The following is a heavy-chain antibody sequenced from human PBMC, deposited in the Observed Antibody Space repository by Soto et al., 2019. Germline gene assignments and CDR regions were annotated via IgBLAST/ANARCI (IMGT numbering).Heavy chain of an antibody. D-gene: IGHD3-10*02. CDR3: ARRYVSAFDI. J-gene: IGHJ3*02. V-gene: IGHV4-59*01. CDR2: TYYSGST. CDR1: GGSISRSY. Sequence: QVQLQESGPGLVKPSETLSLTCTVSGGSISRSYWSWIRQPAGKGLEWIGYTYYSGSTNYKPSLKRRVSISVDTSKNQFPLKLSSVTAADTAVYYFARRYVSAFDIWGHGTMVTVSS.